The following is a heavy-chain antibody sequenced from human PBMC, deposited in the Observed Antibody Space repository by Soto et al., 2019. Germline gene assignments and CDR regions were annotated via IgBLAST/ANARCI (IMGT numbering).Heavy chain of an antibody. CDR1: GYTFTGYY. J-gene: IGHJ4*02. D-gene: IGHD3-10*01. V-gene: IGHV1-2*04. CDR3: ARTTMVRELFPFDY. Sequence: QVQLVQSGAEVKKPGASVKVSCKASGYTFTGYYMHWVRQAPGQGLEWMGWINPNSGGTNYAQKFQGWVPMTRDASVSTAYMELSRLRSDDTAVYYCARTTMVRELFPFDYWGQGTLVTVSS. CDR2: INPNSGGT.